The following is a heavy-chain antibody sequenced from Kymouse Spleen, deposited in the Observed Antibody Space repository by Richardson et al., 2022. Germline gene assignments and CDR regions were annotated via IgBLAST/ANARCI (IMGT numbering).Heavy chain of an antibody. CDR1: GGSISSSNW. V-gene: IGHV4-4*02. CDR3: ARERYFDPHYYYYGMDV. CDR2: IYHSGST. D-gene: IGHD3-9*01. J-gene: IGHJ6*02. Sequence: QVQLQESGPGLVKPSGTLSLTCAVSGGSISSSNWWSWVRQPPGKGLEWIGEIYHSGSTNYNPSLKSRVTISVDKSKNQFSLKLSSVTAADTAVYYCARERYFDPHYYYYGMDVWGQGTTVTVSS.